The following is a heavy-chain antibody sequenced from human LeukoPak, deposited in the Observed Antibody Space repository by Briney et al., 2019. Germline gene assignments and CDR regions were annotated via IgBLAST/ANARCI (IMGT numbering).Heavy chain of an antibody. CDR2: IRYDGSNK. Sequence: GGSLRLSCAASGFTFSSYGMHWVRQAPGKGLEWVAFIRYDGSNKYYADSVKGRFTISRDNSKNTLYLQMNSLRAEDTAVYYCAKDRSSSGCYYYYFDYWGQGTLVTVSS. J-gene: IGHJ4*02. CDR1: GFTFSSYG. D-gene: IGHD3-22*01. CDR3: AKDRSSSGCYYYYFDY. V-gene: IGHV3-30*02.